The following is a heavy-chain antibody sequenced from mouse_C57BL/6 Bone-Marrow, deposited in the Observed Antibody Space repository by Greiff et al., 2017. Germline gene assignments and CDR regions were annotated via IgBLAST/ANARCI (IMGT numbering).Heavy chain of an antibody. CDR1: GYTFTSYW. CDR2: IYPGSGST. CDR3: ARRLSGYVWFAY. J-gene: IGHJ3*01. Sequence: VQLQQPGAELVKPGASVKMSCKASGYTFTSYWITWVKQRPGQGLEWIGDIYPGSGSTNYNEKFKSKATLTVDTSSSPAYMQLSSLPSEDSAVYYCARRLSGYVWFAYWGQGTLVTVSA. V-gene: IGHV1-55*01. D-gene: IGHD3-2*02.